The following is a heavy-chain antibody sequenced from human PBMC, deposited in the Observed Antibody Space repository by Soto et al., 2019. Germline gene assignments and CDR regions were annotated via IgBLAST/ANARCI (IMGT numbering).Heavy chain of an antibody. V-gene: IGHV4-39*01. CDR1: GGSISSSSYY. CDR2: IYHSGST. Sequence: SETLSLTCTVSGGSISSSSYYWGWIRQPPGKGLEWIGSIYHSGSTYYNSSLKSRVTISVDTSKNQFSLKLSSVTAADTAVYYCARAIGYCSGGSCLYFDYWGQGTLVTVSS. CDR3: ARAIGYCSGGSCLYFDY. D-gene: IGHD2-15*01. J-gene: IGHJ4*02.